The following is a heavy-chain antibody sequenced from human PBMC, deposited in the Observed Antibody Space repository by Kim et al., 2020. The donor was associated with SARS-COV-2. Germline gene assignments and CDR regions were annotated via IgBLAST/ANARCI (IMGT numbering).Heavy chain of an antibody. Sequence: SETLSLTCTVSGGSISSYYWSWIRQPPGKGLEWIGYIYYSGSTNYNPSLKSRVTISVDTSKNQFSLKLSSVTAADTAVYYCAVTGGGISYCGGDCYPAGAFDIWGQGTMVTVSS. J-gene: IGHJ3*02. CDR2: IYYSGST. D-gene: IGHD2-21*02. CDR1: GGSISSYY. V-gene: IGHV4-59*08. CDR3: AVTGGGISYCGGDCYPAGAFDI.